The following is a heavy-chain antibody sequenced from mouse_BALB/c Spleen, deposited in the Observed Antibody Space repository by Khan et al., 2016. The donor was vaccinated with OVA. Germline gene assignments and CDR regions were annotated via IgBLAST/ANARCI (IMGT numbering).Heavy chain of an antibody. V-gene: IGHV1-87*01. Sequence: VQLQQSGAELARPGASVKLSCKASGYTFTRYWMQWVKQRPGQGLEWIGAIYPGDGDTKYTQKIKGKATLTADKSSSTAYMEISSLASEDSAVYYWASHYGSCFGYWGQGTTLTVSS. CDR2: IYPGDGDT. CDR3: ASHYGSCFGY. J-gene: IGHJ2*01. CDR1: GYTFTRYW. D-gene: IGHD2-1*01.